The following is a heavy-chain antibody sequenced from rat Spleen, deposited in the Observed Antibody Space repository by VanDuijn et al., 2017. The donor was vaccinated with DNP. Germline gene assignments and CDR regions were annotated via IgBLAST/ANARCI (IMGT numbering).Heavy chain of an antibody. CDR2: ISYSGST. J-gene: IGHJ3*01. Sequence: EVQLQESGPGLVKPSQSLPLTCSVTGYSITSNYWAWIRKFPGNKMEWVGHISYSGSTNYNPSLKSRISITRDTSKNQFFLQLHSVTTADTATYYCARSDFSLMGFIPFAFWGQGTLVTVSS. CDR3: ARSDFSLMGFIPFAF. V-gene: IGHV3-1*01. CDR1: GYSITSNY. D-gene: IGHD1-12*03.